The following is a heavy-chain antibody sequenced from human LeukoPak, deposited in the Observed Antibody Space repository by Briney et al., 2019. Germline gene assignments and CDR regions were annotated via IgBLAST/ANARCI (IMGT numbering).Heavy chain of an antibody. CDR2: ISSSGSTI. V-gene: IGHV3-48*03. Sequence: GGSLRLSCAASGFTFSSYEMNWVRQAPGKGLEWVSYISSSGSTIYYADSVKGRFTISRDNAKNSLYLQMNSLRAEDTAVYYCAREYLAGTFFYYYYMDVWGKGTTVTISS. D-gene: IGHD6-19*01. J-gene: IGHJ6*03. CDR3: AREYLAGTFFYYYYMDV. CDR1: GFTFSSYE.